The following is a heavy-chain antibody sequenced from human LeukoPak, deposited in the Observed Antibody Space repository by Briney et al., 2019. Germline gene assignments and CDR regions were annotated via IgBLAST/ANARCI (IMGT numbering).Heavy chain of an antibody. CDR2: MHYSGTT. V-gene: IGHV4-59*01. Sequence: SETLSLTCTVSGGSISSYYWSWIRQPPGKGLEWLGYMHYSGTTNYNPALKSRVTISVDTSKNQFSLKLSSVTAADTAVYYCARGGDYFDRSGYDAFDYWGQGTLVTVSS. CDR1: GGSISSYY. D-gene: IGHD3-22*01. J-gene: IGHJ4*02. CDR3: ARGGDYFDRSGYDAFDY.